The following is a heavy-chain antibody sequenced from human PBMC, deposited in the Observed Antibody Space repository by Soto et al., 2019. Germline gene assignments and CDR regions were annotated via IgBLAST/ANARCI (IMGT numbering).Heavy chain of an antibody. CDR3: ARGGSYIAASLLDY. CDR1: GGTFSSYA. Sequence: SVKVSCKASGGTFSSYAISWVRQAPGQGLEWMGGIIPIFGTANYAQKFQGRVTITADESTSTAYMELSSLRSEDTAVYYCARGGSYIAASLLDYWGQGTLVTVSS. J-gene: IGHJ4*02. V-gene: IGHV1-69*01. D-gene: IGHD6-6*01. CDR2: IIPIFGTA.